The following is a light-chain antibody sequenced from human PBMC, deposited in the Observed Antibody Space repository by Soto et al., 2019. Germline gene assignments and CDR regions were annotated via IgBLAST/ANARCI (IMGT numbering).Light chain of an antibody. J-gene: IGKJ3*01. CDR2: GAS. CDR1: QDIRKY. V-gene: IGKV1-33*01. Sequence: DIQMTQSPSSLSASVGDRVTITCQASQDIRKYLSWYPQKPGRAPKLLIYGASNLETGVPARFTGSGVGTDFTFTISSLQPDDIATYYRQHDDHRPPFTFGPGTKVAIK. CDR3: QHDDHRPPFT.